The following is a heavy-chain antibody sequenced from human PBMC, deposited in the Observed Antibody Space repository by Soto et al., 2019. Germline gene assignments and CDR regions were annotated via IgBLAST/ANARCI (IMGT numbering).Heavy chain of an antibody. V-gene: IGHV4-39*01. Sequence: PSETLSLTCTVSGGSISSSSYYWGWIRQPPGKGLEWIGSIYYSGSTYYNPSLKSRVTISVGTSKNQFSLKLSSVTAADTAVYYCASVDIVATRGAFDIWGQGTMVTV. D-gene: IGHD5-12*01. CDR2: IYYSGST. J-gene: IGHJ3*02. CDR1: GGSISSSSYY. CDR3: ASVDIVATRGAFDI.